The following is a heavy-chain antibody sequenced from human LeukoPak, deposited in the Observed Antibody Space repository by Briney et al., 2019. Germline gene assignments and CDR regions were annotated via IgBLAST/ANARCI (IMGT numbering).Heavy chain of an antibody. D-gene: IGHD6-13*01. CDR3: ARFRISSSWYNLPYFDY. CDR2: IYYSGSA. V-gene: IGHV4-31*11. J-gene: IGHJ4*02. Sequence: SETLSLTCAVSGGSISSGGYYWSWIRQHPGKGLEWIGYIYYSGSAYYNPSLKSRVTISVDTSKNQFSLKLSSVTAADTAVYYCARFRISSSWYNLPYFDYWGQGTLVTVSS. CDR1: GGSISSGGYY.